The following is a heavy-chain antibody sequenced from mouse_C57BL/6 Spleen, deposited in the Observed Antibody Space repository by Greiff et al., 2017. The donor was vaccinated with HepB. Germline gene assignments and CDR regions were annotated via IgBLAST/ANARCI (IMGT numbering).Heavy chain of an antibody. CDR2: IDPENGDT. J-gene: IGHJ2*01. CDR1: GFNIKDDY. Sequence: EVQLQQSGAELVRPGASVKLSCTASGFNIKDDYMHWVKQRPEQGLEWIGWIDPENGDTEYASKFQGKATITADTSSNTAYLQLSSLTSEDTAVYYCTTRGTTTYFDYWGQGTTLTVSS. V-gene: IGHV14-4*01. D-gene: IGHD4-1*01. CDR3: TTRGTTTYFDY.